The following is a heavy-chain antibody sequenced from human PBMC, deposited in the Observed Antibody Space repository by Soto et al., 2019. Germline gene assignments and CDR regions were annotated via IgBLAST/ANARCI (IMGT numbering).Heavy chain of an antibody. CDR2: INAGNGNT. J-gene: IGHJ6*02. CDR1: GYTFTSYA. D-gene: IGHD2-2*01. CDR3: ARGGYCSSTSCDRYGMDV. V-gene: IGHV1-3*01. Sequence: ASVKVSCKASGYTFTSYAMHWGRQAPGQRLEWMGWINAGNGNTKYSQKFQGRVTITRDTSASTAYMELSSLRSEDTAVYYCARGGYCSSTSCDRYGMDVWGQGTTVTVSS.